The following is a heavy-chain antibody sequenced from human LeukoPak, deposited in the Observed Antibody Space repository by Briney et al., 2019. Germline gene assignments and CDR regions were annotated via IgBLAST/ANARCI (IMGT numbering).Heavy chain of an antibody. D-gene: IGHD3-22*01. CDR1: GFTFSSYA. CDR2: ISGSGGST. CDR3: AKVGDYYDSSGYYYPFDI. J-gene: IGHJ3*02. Sequence: PGGSLRLSCAASGFTFSSYAMSWVRQAPGKGLEWVSAISGSGGSTYYADSVKGRFTISRDNSKNTLYLQMNSLRAGDTAVYYCAKVGDYYDSSGYYYPFDIWGQGTMVAVSS. V-gene: IGHV3-23*01.